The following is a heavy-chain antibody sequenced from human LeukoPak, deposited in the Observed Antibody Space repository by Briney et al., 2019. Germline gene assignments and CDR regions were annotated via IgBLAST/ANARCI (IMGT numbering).Heavy chain of an antibody. Sequence: GGSLRLSCAASGFAFSSYTMNWVRQAPGKGLGWVSSISGSTNYIYFADSVKGRFTISRDNAKNSLYLQMNSLRAEDTAVYYCARTYYYGSGSNDYWGQGTLVTVSS. CDR1: GFAFSSYT. J-gene: IGHJ4*02. CDR3: ARTYYYGSGSNDY. V-gene: IGHV3-21*01. CDR2: ISGSTNYI. D-gene: IGHD3-10*01.